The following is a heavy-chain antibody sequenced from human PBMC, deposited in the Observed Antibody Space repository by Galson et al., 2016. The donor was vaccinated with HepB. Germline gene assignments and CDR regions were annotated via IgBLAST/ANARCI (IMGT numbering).Heavy chain of an antibody. CDR2: IKRKTDGGTT. Sequence: SLRLSCAASGFTFSDAWMNWVRQAPGKGLEWVGRIKRKTDGGTTDYAAPVEGRFTISRDDSKNTLYLQMNNLKHEDTAVYYCTTYYGNILTAYRWFDPWGRGTLVTVSS. V-gene: IGHV3-15*01. D-gene: IGHD3-9*01. J-gene: IGHJ5*02. CDR3: TTYYGNILTAYRWFDP. CDR1: GFTFSDAW.